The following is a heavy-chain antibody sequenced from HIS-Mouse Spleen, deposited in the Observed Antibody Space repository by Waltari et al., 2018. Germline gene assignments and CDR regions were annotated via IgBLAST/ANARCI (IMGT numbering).Heavy chain of an antibody. CDR3: AREIPYSSSWYDWYFDL. J-gene: IGHJ2*01. CDR2: IYYSGST. CDR1: GGSIISSSYY. Sequence: QLQLQESGPGLVKPSETLSLTCTVSGGSIISSSYYWGWIRQLPGKGLEWIGSIYYSGSTYYNPSLKSRVTISVDTSKNQFSLKLSSVTAADTAVYYCAREIPYSSSWYDWYFDLWGRGTLVTVSS. V-gene: IGHV4-39*07. D-gene: IGHD6-13*01.